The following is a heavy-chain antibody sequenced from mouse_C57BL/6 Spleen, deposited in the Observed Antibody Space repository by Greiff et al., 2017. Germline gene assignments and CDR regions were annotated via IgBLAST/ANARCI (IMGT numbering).Heavy chain of an antibody. V-gene: IGHV2-2*01. Sequence: QVQLKESGPGLVQPSQSLSITCTVSGFSLTSYGVHWVRQSPGKGLEWLGVIWSGGSTDYNAAFISRLSISKDNSKSQVFFKMNSLQADDTAIYYCAREVNYDYEEWFAYWGQGTLVTVSA. CDR3: AREVNYDYEEWFAY. D-gene: IGHD2-4*01. CDR2: IWSGGST. CDR1: GFSLTSYG. J-gene: IGHJ3*01.